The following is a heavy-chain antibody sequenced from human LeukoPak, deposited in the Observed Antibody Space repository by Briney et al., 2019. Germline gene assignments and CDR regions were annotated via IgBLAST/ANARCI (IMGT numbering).Heavy chain of an antibody. V-gene: IGHV3-7*01. D-gene: IGHD2-2*01. Sequence: PGGSLRLSCVASGFEFYEYPMMWVRQAPGKALEWVANIKRDGSEKNYVDSVRGRFTISRDNAKNSLYLQMNSLRAEDTAVYYCARDKGLDCSSTSCAFDYWGQGTLVTVSS. J-gene: IGHJ4*02. CDR1: GFEFYEYP. CDR3: ARDKGLDCSSTSCAFDY. CDR2: IKRDGSEK.